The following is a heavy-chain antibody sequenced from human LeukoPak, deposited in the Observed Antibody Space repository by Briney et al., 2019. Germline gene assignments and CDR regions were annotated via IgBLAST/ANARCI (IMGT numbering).Heavy chain of an antibody. D-gene: IGHD3-3*01. CDR1: GDSVSSNSAA. Sequence: SQTLSLTCAISGDSVSSNSAAWNWVRQSPSRGLEWLGRTYYRSKWYNDYAVSVKSRITINPDTSKNQFSLQLNSVTPEDTAVYYCARVARTIFGVGMDVWGKGATVTVSS. CDR3: ARVARTIFGVGMDV. CDR2: TYYRSKWYN. V-gene: IGHV6-1*01. J-gene: IGHJ6*04.